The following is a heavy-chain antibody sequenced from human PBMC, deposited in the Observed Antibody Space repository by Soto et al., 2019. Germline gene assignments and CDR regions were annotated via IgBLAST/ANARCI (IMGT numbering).Heavy chain of an antibody. Sequence: GGSLRLSCAAPGFTFSSYAMHWVRQAPGKGLEWVAVISYDGSNKYYADSVKGRFTISRDNSKNTLYLQMNSLRAEDTAVYYCASPGGHDYGGNDFDYWGQGTLVTVSS. V-gene: IGHV3-30-3*01. CDR3: ASPGGHDYGGNDFDY. J-gene: IGHJ4*02. CDR1: GFTFSSYA. D-gene: IGHD4-17*01. CDR2: ISYDGSNK.